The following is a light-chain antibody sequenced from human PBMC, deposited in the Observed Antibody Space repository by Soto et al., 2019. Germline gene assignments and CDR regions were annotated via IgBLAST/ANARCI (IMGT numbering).Light chain of an antibody. V-gene: IGKV3-20*01. J-gene: IGKJ1*01. CDR1: QSVSSSY. CDR2: GAS. Sequence: EIVVTQSPGTLSLSPGERATLSCRASQSVSSSYLAWYQQKPGQAPRLLIYGASSRATGIPDRFSGSGSGTDFTLTISRLEPEDFAVYYCQQYGSSPRTFGQWTKVEIK. CDR3: QQYGSSPRT.